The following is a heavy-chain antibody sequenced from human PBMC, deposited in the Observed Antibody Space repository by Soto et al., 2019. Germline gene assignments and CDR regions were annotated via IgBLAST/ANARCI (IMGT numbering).Heavy chain of an antibody. CDR1: GYSFSTSW. CDR3: ATRAEYYDFWSGYYGA. V-gene: IGHV5-51*01. Sequence: GESLKISCKGSGYSFSTSWIGWVRQMSGKGLEWMGTIYPSDSDTRYSPSFQGQVIISADKSASTAYLQWRSLKASDTAMYYCATRAEYYDFWSGYYGAWGQGTLVTVSS. CDR2: IYPSDSDT. J-gene: IGHJ5*02. D-gene: IGHD3-3*01.